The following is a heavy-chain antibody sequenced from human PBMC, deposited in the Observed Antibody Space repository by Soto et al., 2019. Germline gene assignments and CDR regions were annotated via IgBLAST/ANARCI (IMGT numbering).Heavy chain of an antibody. CDR2: ISYDGSNK. J-gene: IGHJ6*02. CDR3: ARDAPYYDTLTGYSYYYYGMDV. CDR1: GFTFSNYA. D-gene: IGHD3-9*01. V-gene: IGHV3-30-3*01. Sequence: QVQLVESGGGVVQPGRSLRLSCAASGFTFSNYAMHWVRRAPGKGLEWGTVISYDGSNKYYGDSVKGRFTISRDNSKNTLYLQMNSLRPDDTAVYYCARDAPYYDTLTGYSYYYYGMDVWGQGTTVTVSS.